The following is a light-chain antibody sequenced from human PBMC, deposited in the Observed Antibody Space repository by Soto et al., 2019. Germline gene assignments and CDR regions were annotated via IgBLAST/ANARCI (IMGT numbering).Light chain of an antibody. CDR1: SSNIGINT. CDR2: SSN. J-gene: IGLJ1*01. CDR3: AAWDDSLNGPV. Sequence: QSVLTQPPSASGTPGQRVTISCSGSSSNIGINTVNWYQQLPGTAPKLLIYSSNQRPSGVPDRFSGSKSGTSASLAISGLQSEDEADYYCAAWDDSLNGPVFGTGTKLTV. V-gene: IGLV1-44*01.